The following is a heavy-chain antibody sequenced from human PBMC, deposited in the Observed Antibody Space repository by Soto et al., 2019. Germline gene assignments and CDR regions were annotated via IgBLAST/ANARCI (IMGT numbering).Heavy chain of an antibody. CDR2: IKQDGSEK. CDR1: GFTFSSYW. J-gene: IGHJ6*03. Sequence: PGGSLRLSCAASGFTFSSYWMSWVRQAPGKGLEWVANIKQDGSEKYYVDSVKGRFTISRDNAKNSLYLQMNSLRAEDTAVYYCAREVDCSSTSCYDYYYYYYMDVSGKATTVSVSS. D-gene: IGHD2-2*01. CDR3: AREVDCSSTSCYDYYYYYYMDV. V-gene: IGHV3-7*01.